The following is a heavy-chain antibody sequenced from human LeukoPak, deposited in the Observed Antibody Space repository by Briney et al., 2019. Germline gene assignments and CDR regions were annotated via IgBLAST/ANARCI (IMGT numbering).Heavy chain of an antibody. CDR2: IYHSGST. CDR3: ARDRGAVADY. J-gene: IGHJ4*02. Sequence: SETLSLTCTVSGYSISSGYYWGWIRQPPGKGLEWIGSIYHSGSTYYNPSLKSRVTISVDTSKNQFSLKLSPVTAADTAVYYCARDRGAVADYWGQGTLVTVSS. V-gene: IGHV4-38-2*02. CDR1: GYSISSGYY. D-gene: IGHD6-19*01.